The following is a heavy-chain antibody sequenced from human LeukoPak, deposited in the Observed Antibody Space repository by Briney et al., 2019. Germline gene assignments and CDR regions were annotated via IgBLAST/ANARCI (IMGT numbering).Heavy chain of an antibody. V-gene: IGHV3-23*01. J-gene: IGHJ3*02. Sequence: GGSLRLSRAASGFTFSSYAMSWVRQAPGKGLEWVSAISGSGGSTYYADSVKGRFTISRDNSKNTLYLQMNSLRAEATAVYYCAKWKLDAFDIWGQGTMVTVSS. CDR2: ISGSGGST. D-gene: IGHD1-1*01. CDR3: AKWKLDAFDI. CDR1: GFTFSSYA.